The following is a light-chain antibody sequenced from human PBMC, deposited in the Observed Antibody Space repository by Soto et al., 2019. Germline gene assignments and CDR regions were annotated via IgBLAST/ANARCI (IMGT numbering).Light chain of an antibody. Sequence: QSVLTQPPSASGTPGQRVTISCSGGSSNIGSNTVNWYQHRPGTAPKLLIFGNSNRPSGVPVPDRFSGSKSGTSASLAITGLQAEDEGDYYCQSYDSTLDARYVFGTGTKVTVL. CDR1: SSNIGSNT. J-gene: IGLJ1*01. V-gene: IGLV1-40*01. CDR2: GNS. CDR3: QSYDSTLDARYV.